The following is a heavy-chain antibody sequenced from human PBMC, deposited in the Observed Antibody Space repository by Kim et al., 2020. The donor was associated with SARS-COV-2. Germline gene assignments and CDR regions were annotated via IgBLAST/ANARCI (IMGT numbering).Heavy chain of an antibody. V-gene: IGHV3-23*01. D-gene: IGHD4-17*01. CDR1: GFTFSSYA. J-gene: IGHJ6*02. CDR2: ISGSGGST. CDR3: AKDSPVTTFSYYYGMDV. Sequence: GGSLRLSCAASGFTFSSYAMSWVRQAPGKGLEWVSAISGSGGSTYYADSVKGRFTISRDNSKNTLYLQMNRLRAEDTAVYYCAKDSPVTTFSYYYGMDVWGQGTTVTVSS.